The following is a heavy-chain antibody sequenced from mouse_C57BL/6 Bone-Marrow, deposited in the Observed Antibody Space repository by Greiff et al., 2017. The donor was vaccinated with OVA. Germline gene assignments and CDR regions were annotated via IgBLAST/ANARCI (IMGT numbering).Heavy chain of an antibody. CDR1: GFTFTSYW. D-gene: IGHD1-1*01. Sequence: QVQLQQSGAELVRPGSSVKLSCKASGFTFTSYWMAWVQQRPGQGLAWIGNLCPSDSDTTYHHKFKDKATLTVDKSSSTAYMQLSSLTSEDSSVYNCASEVYGSKDYYAMDYWGQGTSVTVAS. CDR2: LCPSDSDT. J-gene: IGHJ4*01. CDR3: ASEVYGSKDYYAMDY. V-gene: IGHV1-61*01.